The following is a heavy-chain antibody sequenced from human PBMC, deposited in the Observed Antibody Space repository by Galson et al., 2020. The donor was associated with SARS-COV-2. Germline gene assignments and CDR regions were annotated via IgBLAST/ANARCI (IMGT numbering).Heavy chain of an antibody. CDR3: VRQARSQRLRVIDA. J-gene: IGHJ5*02. Sequence: GGSLKISCTGSGFRFTNYWIGWVRQMPGKGLEWMGIIYPGGSEAKYSPSFKGQVTMSADKSIDTAYLQWSGLRASDSAMYYCVRQARSQRLRVIDAWGQGTLVAVSS. CDR2: IYPGGSEA. V-gene: IGHV5-51*01. CDR1: GFRFTNYW. D-gene: IGHD2-21*01.